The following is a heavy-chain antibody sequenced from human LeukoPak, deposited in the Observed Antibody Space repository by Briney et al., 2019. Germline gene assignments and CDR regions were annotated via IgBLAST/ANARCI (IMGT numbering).Heavy chain of an antibody. D-gene: IGHD3-10*01. CDR3: ARDRNVLLWFGDVLDAFDI. CDR2: ISSSSSYI. J-gene: IGHJ3*02. CDR1: GFTFSSYS. V-gene: IGHV3-21*01. Sequence: GGSLRLSCAASGFTFSSYSMNWVRQAPGKGLEWVSSISSSSSYIYYADSVKGRFTISRDNSKNTLYLQMNSLRAEDTAVYYCARDRNVLLWFGDVLDAFDIWGQGTMVTVSS.